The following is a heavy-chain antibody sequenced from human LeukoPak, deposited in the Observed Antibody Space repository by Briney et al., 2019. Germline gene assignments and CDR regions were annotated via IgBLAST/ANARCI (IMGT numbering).Heavy chain of an antibody. J-gene: IGHJ5*02. V-gene: IGHV4-39*01. CDR2: IYYSGST. D-gene: IGHD6-19*01. Sequence: SETLSLTCTVSGGSISSSSYYWGWIRQPPGKGLEWIGSIYYSGSTYYNPSLKSRVTISVDTSMNQFSLKLSSVTAADTAVYYCARRIAVAGTGWFDPWGQGTLVTVSS. CDR1: GGSISSSSYY. CDR3: ARRIAVAGTGWFDP.